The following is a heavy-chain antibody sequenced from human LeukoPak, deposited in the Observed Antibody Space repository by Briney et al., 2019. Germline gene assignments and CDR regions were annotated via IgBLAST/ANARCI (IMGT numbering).Heavy chain of an antibody. J-gene: IGHJ4*02. CDR1: GFTVTTLA. Sequence: GGSLRLSCAASGFTVTTLAMTWVRQAPGKGLEWVSVIGESDGRTYYADSVKGRFTISRDESKNTLYLQMNSLRAEDTAVYYCAKGPTDSCWEKLHDWGQGTLVTVSS. CDR3: AKGPTDSCWEKLHD. CDR2: IGESDGRT. V-gene: IGHV3-23*01. D-gene: IGHD1-26*01.